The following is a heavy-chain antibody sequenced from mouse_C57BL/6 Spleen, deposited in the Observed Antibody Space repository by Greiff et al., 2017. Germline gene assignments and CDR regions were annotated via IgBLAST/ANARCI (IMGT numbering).Heavy chain of an antibody. V-gene: IGHV1-63*01. D-gene: IGHD2-4*01. CDR3: ARWGYDYGFAY. CDR2: IYPGGGYT. Sequence: VQVVESGAELVRPGTSVKMSCKASGYTFTNYWIGWAKQRPGHGLEWIGDIYPGGGYTNYNEKFKGKATLTADKSSSTAYMQFSSLTSEDSAIYYCARWGYDYGFAYWGQGTLVTVSA. CDR1: GYTFTNYW. J-gene: IGHJ3*01.